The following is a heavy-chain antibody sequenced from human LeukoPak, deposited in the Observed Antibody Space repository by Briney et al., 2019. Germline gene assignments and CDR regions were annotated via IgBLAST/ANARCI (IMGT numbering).Heavy chain of an antibody. CDR3: AKAEGYDILTGLDY. J-gene: IGHJ4*02. V-gene: IGHV3-23*01. CDR1: GFTFSSYA. D-gene: IGHD3-9*01. CDR2: IGSSGGST. Sequence: PGGSLRLSCATSGFTFSSYAMSWVRQAPGKGLEWVSGIGSSGGSTYYADSVKGRFTISRDNSKNTLYLQMNSLRTEHTAVYYCAKAEGYDILTGLDYWGQGTLVTVSS.